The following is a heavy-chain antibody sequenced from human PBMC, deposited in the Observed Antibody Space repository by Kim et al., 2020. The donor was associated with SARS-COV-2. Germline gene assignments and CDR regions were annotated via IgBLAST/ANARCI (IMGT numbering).Heavy chain of an antibody. CDR3: ARDIVYEFWTGTENMDV. D-gene: IGHD3-3*01. CDR2: ISAYNGKT. Sequence: ASVKVSCKASGYTFTRHAISWVRQAPGQGLEWMGWISAYNGKTNYAQKFQGRVTMTTDTSTSTAYMELRSLRSDDTAVYFCARDIVYEFWTGTENMDVWGQGTTVTVSS. J-gene: IGHJ6*02. CDR1: GYTFTRHA. V-gene: IGHV1-18*01.